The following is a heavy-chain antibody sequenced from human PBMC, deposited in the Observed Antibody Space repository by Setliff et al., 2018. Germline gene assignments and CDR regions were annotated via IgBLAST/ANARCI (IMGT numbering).Heavy chain of an antibody. CDR1: GFTFGNYW. CDR3: AKHVLSSGWPNDAFDF. Sequence: GGSLRLSCAASGFTFGNYWMNWVRQAPGKGLEWVANIKQDGSERFYVDSVKGRFTISRDNAKTSLYLQMNSLRAEDAAVYYCAKHVLSSGWPNDAFDFWGQGTMVTVSS. D-gene: IGHD6-25*01. V-gene: IGHV3-7*03. CDR2: IKQDGSER. J-gene: IGHJ3*01.